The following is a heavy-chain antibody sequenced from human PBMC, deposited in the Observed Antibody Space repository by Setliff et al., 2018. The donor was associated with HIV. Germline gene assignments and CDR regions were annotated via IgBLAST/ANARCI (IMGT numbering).Heavy chain of an antibody. D-gene: IGHD1-1*01. V-gene: IGHV1-3*01. CDR1: GCTFSHYD. CDR2: ISVGTGDS. J-gene: IGHJ4*02. Sequence: ASVKVSCKASGCTFSHYDIHWVRQAPGQTLEWVGRISVGTGDSKHSQNSQGRVSITRDTSANTAYMELTGLRSEDTAVYYCASPMFYDGTVVWGQGTLVTVSS. CDR3: ASPMFYDGTVV.